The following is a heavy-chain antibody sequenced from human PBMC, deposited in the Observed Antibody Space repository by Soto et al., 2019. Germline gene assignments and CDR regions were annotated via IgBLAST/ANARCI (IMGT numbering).Heavy chain of an antibody. V-gene: IGHV4-59*01. CDR2: IYDSGST. J-gene: IGHJ5*02. CDR1: GGYISSYY. CDR3: CRGCTDDGLVAATIQSCFDP. Sequence: PSETLSLTCTVSGGYISSYYWSWIRQPPGKGLEWIGHIYDSGSTTYNPSLKSRVTISVGTSTNQSSLMLSYVTAADTTVYYCCRGCTDDGLVAATIQSCFDPWGQGTLVTVSS. D-gene: IGHD6-13*01.